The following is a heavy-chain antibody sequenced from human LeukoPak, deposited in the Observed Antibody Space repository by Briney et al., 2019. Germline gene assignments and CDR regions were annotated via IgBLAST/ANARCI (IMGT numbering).Heavy chain of an antibody. CDR3: ARGGAFCSITTCHEFDH. V-gene: IGHV1-2*02. CDR1: GYTFTGSY. CDR2: TNPSTGGT. J-gene: IGHJ4*02. Sequence: ASVKLSCKTSGYTFTGSYLHWVRQVPGQGLEWMCWTNPSTGGTKSAQQFEGRFTMPRDTSNTTGYLEMRSLRLDDTATYYCARGGAFCSITTCHEFDHWGQGTLVIVSS. D-gene: IGHD2-2*01.